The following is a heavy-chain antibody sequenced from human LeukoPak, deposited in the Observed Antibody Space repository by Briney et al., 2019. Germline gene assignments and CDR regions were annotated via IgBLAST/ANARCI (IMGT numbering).Heavy chain of an antibody. CDR3: AKDTNRMRATISGVYFDY. J-gene: IGHJ4*02. CDR2: ISGSGGST. Sequence: GGSLRLSCAASGFTFSSYAMSWVRQAPGKGLEWVSAISGSGGSTYYADSVKGRFTISRDNSKNTLYLQMNSLRAEDTALYYCAKDTNRMRATISGVYFDYWGQGTLVTVSS. CDR1: GFTFSSYA. D-gene: IGHD3-3*01. V-gene: IGHV3-23*01.